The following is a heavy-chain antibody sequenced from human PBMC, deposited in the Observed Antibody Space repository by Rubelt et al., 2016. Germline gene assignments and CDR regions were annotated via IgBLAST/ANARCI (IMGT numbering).Heavy chain of an antibody. J-gene: IGHJ4*02. Sequence: QVQLVQSGAEVTKPGASVKVSCTASGYTFTRYGISWVRQAPGQGLEWMGWISAYNGHTTYAQKSQGRFPMATRTSTSTVYMELRRLRSAATAVSYCARGDWATAMVRAAQIDYWGPGTLVTVSS. CDR2: ISAYNGHT. CDR1: GYTFTRYG. V-gene: IGHV1-18*01. D-gene: IGHD5-18*01. CDR3: ARGDWATAMVRAAQIDY.